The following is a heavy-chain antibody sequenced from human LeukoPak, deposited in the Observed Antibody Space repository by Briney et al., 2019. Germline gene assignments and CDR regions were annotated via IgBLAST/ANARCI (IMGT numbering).Heavy chain of an antibody. CDR3: ASLLGDKTIFDY. D-gene: IGHD3-10*01. Sequence: AGSLRLTCAASGFFFGSRWLSWVRQAPGKGLEWVASIKRDGSGEYYLDSVKGRFTISRDNAKNSLYLQMNILRAEDTAVYYCASLLGDKTIFDYWGQGTLVTVSS. V-gene: IGHV3-7*01. CDR2: IKRDGSGE. J-gene: IGHJ4*02. CDR1: GFFFGSRW.